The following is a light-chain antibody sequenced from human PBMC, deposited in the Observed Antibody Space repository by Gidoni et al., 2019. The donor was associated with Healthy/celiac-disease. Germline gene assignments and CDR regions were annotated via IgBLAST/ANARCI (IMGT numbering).Light chain of an antibody. CDR3: SSYTSSSTLVV. J-gene: IGLJ2*01. V-gene: IGLV2-14*03. Sequence: QSALTQPASASGYPGQSIAITCTGTSSDVGGYNYFSWYQQHPGKAPKLMIYDVSNRPSGVSNRVSGSRSGNTASLTISGLQAEDEADYYCSSYTSSSTLVVFGGGTKLTVL. CDR2: DVS. CDR1: SSDVGGYNY.